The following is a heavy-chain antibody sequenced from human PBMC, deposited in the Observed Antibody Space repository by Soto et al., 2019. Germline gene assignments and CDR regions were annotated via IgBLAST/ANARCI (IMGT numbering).Heavy chain of an antibody. Sequence: ASVKVSCKASGYTFTSYYMHWVRQAPVQGLEWMVIINPSGGRTSYAQKFQGRVTMTRDTSTSTVYMELSSLRSEDTAVYYCARNGQQLVLSNWFDAWGQGPLVTVSS. D-gene: IGHD6-13*01. V-gene: IGHV1-46*01. CDR1: GYTFTSYY. J-gene: IGHJ5*02. CDR3: ARNGQQLVLSNWFDA. CDR2: INPSGGRT.